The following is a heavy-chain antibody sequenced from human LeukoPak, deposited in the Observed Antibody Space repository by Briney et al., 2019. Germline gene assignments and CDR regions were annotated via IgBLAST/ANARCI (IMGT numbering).Heavy chain of an antibody. D-gene: IGHD3-22*01. Sequence: GGSLRLSCAASGSTFSNAWMSWVRQAPGKGLEWVGRIKCKSDGGTTEYTTHVEGRFSISIDDSKNTVYLEMNCVNTEDKGVYYCAKFGRLSWCQGTLVIVSS. V-gene: IGHV3-15*01. CDR2: IKCKSDGGTT. CDR1: GSTFSNAW. CDR3: AKFGRLS. J-gene: IGHJ5*02.